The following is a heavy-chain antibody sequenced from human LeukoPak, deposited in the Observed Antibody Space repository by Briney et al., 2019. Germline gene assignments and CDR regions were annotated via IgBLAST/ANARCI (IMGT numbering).Heavy chain of an antibody. Sequence: PSETLSLTCTVSGGSLSSYYWSWIRQPAGKGLEWIGRIYTSGSTNYNPSLKSRVTMSVDTSKNQFSLKLSSVTAADTAVYYCARLERGPSYYYGMDVWGQGTTVTVSS. D-gene: IGHD1-1*01. CDR1: GGSLSSYY. CDR2: IYTSGST. V-gene: IGHV4-4*07. CDR3: ARLERGPSYYYGMDV. J-gene: IGHJ6*02.